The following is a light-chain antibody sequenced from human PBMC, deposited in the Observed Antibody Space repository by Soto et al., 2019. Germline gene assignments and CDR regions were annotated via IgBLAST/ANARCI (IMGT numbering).Light chain of an antibody. Sequence: QSVLTQPPSASGTPGQRVSISCSGSSSNIGSNSVQWHQQLPGTAPNLLIYADNQRPSGVPDRLSGSKSGTSASLAITGLQSGDEADYYCAAWDDSLNGFVFGTGTKLTVL. CDR2: ADN. J-gene: IGLJ1*01. V-gene: IGLV1-44*01. CDR1: SSNIGSNS. CDR3: AAWDDSLNGFV.